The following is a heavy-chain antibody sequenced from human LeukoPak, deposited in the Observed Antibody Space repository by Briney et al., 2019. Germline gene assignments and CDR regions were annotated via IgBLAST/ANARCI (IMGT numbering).Heavy chain of an antibody. CDR3: ARESPYYDSSGYYSGHFDY. CDR1: GGTFSSYA. J-gene: IGHJ4*02. D-gene: IGHD3-22*01. CDR2: IIPLFGTA. V-gene: IGHV1-69*13. Sequence: SVKVSCKASGGTFSSYAISWVRQAPGQGLEWMGGIIPLFGTANYAQKFQGRVTITADESTSTAYMELSSLRSEGTAVYYCARESPYYDSSGYYSGHFDYWGQGTLVTVSS.